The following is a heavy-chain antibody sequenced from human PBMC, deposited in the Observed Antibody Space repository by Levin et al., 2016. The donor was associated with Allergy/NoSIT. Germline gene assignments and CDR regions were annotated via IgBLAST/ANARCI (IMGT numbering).Heavy chain of an antibody. J-gene: IGHJ4*02. CDR1: GFTFSSYA. V-gene: IGHV3-30-3*01. CDR3: ARNTGGTVTIRGRVY. Sequence: GESLKISCAASGFTFSSYAMHWVRQAPGKGLEWVAVISYDGSNKYYADSVKGRFTISRDNSKNTLYLQMNSLRAEDTAVYYCARNTGGTVTIRGRVYWGQGTLVTVSS. CDR2: ISYDGSNK. D-gene: IGHD4-17*01.